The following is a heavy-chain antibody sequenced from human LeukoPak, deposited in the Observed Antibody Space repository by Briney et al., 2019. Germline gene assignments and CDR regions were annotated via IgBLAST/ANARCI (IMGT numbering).Heavy chain of an antibody. CDR3: ARGRLSPPIVVVPAARDGWFDP. D-gene: IGHD2-2*01. Sequence: PSGTLSLTCAVSGGSINSNYWWTWVRQSPGKGLEWIGEIYHTGSVNYNLSLESRVTISRDRSKNQFSLMLRSVTAADTAVYYCARGRLSPPIVVVPAARDGWFDPWGQGTLVTVSS. CDR1: GGSINSNYW. V-gene: IGHV4-4*02. CDR2: IYHTGSV. J-gene: IGHJ5*02.